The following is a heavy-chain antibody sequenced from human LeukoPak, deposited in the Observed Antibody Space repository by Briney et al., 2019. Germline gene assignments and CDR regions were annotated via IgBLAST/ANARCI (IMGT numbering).Heavy chain of an antibody. CDR2: IYMAGST. D-gene: IGHD6-13*01. CDR1: GDSISSGRYY. J-gene: IGHJ4*02. CDR3: AREPRSSSFDY. V-gene: IGHV4-61*02. Sequence: SQTLSLTCSVSGDSISSGRYYWSWIRQPAGKGLEWIGRIYMAGSTNYNPSLSSRVTISEDTSKNQFSLKLSSVTAADTAVYYCAREPRSSSFDYWGQGTLVTVSS.